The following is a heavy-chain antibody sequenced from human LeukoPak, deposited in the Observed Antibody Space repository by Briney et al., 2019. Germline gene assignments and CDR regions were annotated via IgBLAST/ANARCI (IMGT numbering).Heavy chain of an antibody. V-gene: IGHV3-48*01. D-gene: IGHD3-3*01. J-gene: IGHJ5*02. CDR3: ARDQSWTYYDFWSGYLNPNWFDP. CDR2: ISSSSSTI. Sequence: GGSLRPSCAASGFTFSSYSMNWVRQAPGKGLEWVSYISSSSSTIYYADSVKGRFTISRDNVKNSLYLQMNSLRAEDTAVYYCARDQSWTYYDFWSGYLNPNWFDPWGQGTLVTVSS. CDR1: GFTFSSYS.